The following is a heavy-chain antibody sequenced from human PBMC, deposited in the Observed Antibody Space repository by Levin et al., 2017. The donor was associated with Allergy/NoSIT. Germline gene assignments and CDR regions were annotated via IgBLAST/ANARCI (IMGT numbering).Heavy chain of an antibody. CDR1: GGSISSGDYY. Sequence: PSETLSLTCTVSGGSISSGDYYWSWIRQPPGKGLEWIGYIYYSGSTYYNPSLKSRVTISVDTSKNQFSLKLSSVTAADTAVYYCARDRTYYYDSSGYSKGVDAFDIWGQGTMVTVSS. CDR3: ARDRTYYYDSSGYSKGVDAFDI. J-gene: IGHJ3*02. V-gene: IGHV4-30-4*01. D-gene: IGHD3-22*01. CDR2: IYYSGST.